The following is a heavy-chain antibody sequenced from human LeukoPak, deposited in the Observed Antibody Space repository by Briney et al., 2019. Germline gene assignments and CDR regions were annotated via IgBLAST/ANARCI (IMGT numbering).Heavy chain of an antibody. Sequence: PGGSLRLSCAASGFTVSSNYMSWVRQAPGKGLEWVSVIYSGGSTYYADSVKGRFTISRDNSKNTLYLQMNSLRAEDTAVYYCASLRFLMYYFDYWGQGTLVTVSS. V-gene: IGHV3-66*01. CDR2: IYSGGST. CDR3: ASLRFLMYYFDY. D-gene: IGHD3-3*01. J-gene: IGHJ4*02. CDR1: GFTVSSNY.